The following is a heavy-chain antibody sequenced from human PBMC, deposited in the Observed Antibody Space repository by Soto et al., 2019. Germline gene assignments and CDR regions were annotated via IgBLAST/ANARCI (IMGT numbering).Heavy chain of an antibody. CDR3: AKDGGQWLVDY. J-gene: IGHJ4*02. V-gene: IGHV3-30*18. CDR1: GFTFSSYG. CDR2: ISYDGSNK. D-gene: IGHD6-19*01. Sequence: LRLSCAASGFTFSSYGMHWVRQAPGKGLEWVAVISYDGSNKYYADSVKGRFTISRDNSKNTLYLQMNSLRAEDTAVYYCAKDGGQWLVDYWGQGTLVTVSS.